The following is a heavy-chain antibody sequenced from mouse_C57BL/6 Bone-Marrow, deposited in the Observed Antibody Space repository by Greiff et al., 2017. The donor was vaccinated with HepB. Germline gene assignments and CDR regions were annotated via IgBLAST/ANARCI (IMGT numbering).Heavy chain of an antibody. V-gene: IGHV1-81*01. CDR2: IYPRSGNT. J-gene: IGHJ1*03. CDR3: AIGFFDWYFDV. D-gene: IGHD2-14*01. CDR1: GYTFTSYG. Sequence: VKLMESGAELARPGASVKLSCKASGYTFTSYGISWVKQRTGQGLEWIGEIYPRSGNTYYNEKFKGKATLTADKSSSTAYMELRSLTSEDSAVYFCAIGFFDWYFDVWGTGTTVTVSS.